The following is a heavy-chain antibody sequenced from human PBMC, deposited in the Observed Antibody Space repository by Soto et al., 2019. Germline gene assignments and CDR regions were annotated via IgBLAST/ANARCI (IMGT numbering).Heavy chain of an antibody. J-gene: IGHJ4*02. Sequence: PGGSLRLSCAASGFIFSNYGMHWVRQAPGKGLEWVAVIWYDGSNKYYADSVKGRFTISRDNSKNTVYLQMNILRAEDTAVYYWARASPQPEPYDFDYWGQGTLVSVAS. V-gene: IGHV3-33*01. CDR2: IWYDGSNK. CDR3: ARASPQPEPYDFDY. D-gene: IGHD3-16*01. CDR1: GFIFSNYG.